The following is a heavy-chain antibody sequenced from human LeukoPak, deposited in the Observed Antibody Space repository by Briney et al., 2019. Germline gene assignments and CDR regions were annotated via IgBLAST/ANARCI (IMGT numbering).Heavy chain of an antibody. CDR3: ARASSYYDILTGYYPPSYTDY. J-gene: IGHJ4*02. CDR1: GGSISIFY. Sequence: PSETLSLTCTVSGGSISIFYWSWIRQPPGKGLEWIGYIYHSGSTNYNPSLKSRVTISVDTSKNQFSLNLNSVTAADTAVYYCARASSYYDILTGYYPPSYTDYWGQGTLVTVSS. D-gene: IGHD3-9*01. V-gene: IGHV4-59*01. CDR2: IYHSGST.